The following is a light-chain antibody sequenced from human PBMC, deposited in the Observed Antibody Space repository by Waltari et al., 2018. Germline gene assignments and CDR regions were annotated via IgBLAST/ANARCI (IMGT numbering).Light chain of an antibody. CDR1: STDVGNYNL. CDR2: EGN. J-gene: IGLJ1*01. CDR3: FSYTGDTTLYV. Sequence: QSALTQPASVSGSPGQSITIPCPGTSTDVGNYNLFSWYQQYPGKVPQLIIYEGNKRPSGVSHRFSGSKSRNTASLTISGLQAEDEADYYCFSYTGDTTLYVFGTGTKVTV. V-gene: IGLV2-23*01.